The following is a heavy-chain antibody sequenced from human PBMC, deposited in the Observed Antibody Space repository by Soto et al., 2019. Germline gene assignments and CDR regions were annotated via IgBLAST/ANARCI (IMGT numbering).Heavy chain of an antibody. CDR1: GGSISSGGYS. Sequence: QLQLQESGSGLVKPSQTLSLTCAVSGGSISSGGYSWSWIRQPPGKGLEWIGYTYHSGSTYYNPSLKSRVTISVDRPKNEFSLKLSSVTAADTAVYYCARARGYCISTSCGDAFDIWGQGTMVTVSS. CDR3: ARARGYCISTSCGDAFDI. CDR2: TYHSGST. V-gene: IGHV4-30-2*01. D-gene: IGHD2-2*01. J-gene: IGHJ3*02.